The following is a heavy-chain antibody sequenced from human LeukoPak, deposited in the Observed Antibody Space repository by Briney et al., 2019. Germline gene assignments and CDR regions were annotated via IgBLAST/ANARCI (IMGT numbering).Heavy chain of an antibody. Sequence: PGGSLRLSCAASGFTFSSDWMTWVRHAPGKALEWVANIKPDGDEKNYVDSVRGRFTISRDNARNSLYLQMNYLTVEDTAVYYCASILWWDKGFDYWGQGTLVTVSS. D-gene: IGHD2-21*01. V-gene: IGHV3-7*01. CDR1: GFTFSSDW. J-gene: IGHJ4*02. CDR3: ASILWWDKGFDY. CDR2: IKPDGDEK.